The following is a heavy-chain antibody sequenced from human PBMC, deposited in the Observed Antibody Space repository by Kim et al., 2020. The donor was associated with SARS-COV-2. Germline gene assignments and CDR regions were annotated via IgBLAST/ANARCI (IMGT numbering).Heavy chain of an antibody. Sequence: GGSLRLSCAASGFTSSDYYMSWIRQAPGKGLEWVAYIRNSGTEPYYVDSVKGRFTISRDNAKNSLHLQMNSLRAEDTAVYYCARLNMFPRVTSDASDL. CDR3: ARLNMFPRVTSDASDL. CDR1: GFTSSDYY. V-gene: IGHV3-11*03. J-gene: IGHJ2*01. D-gene: IGHD3-10*02. CDR2: IRNSGTEP.